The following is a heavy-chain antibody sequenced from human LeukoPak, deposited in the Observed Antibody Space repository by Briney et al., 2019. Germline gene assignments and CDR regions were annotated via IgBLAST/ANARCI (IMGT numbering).Heavy chain of an antibody. CDR1: GGSISSYY. D-gene: IGHD3-16*01. V-gene: IGHV4-59*01. CDR2: IYYSGST. Sequence: PSETLSLTCTVSGGSISSYYSSWIRQPPRKGLEWIGYIYYSGSTNYNPSLKSRVTISVDTSKNQFSLKLSSVTAADTAVYYCGSLFTFGGVTDYWGQGILVTVSS. CDR3: GSLFTFGGVTDY. J-gene: IGHJ4*02.